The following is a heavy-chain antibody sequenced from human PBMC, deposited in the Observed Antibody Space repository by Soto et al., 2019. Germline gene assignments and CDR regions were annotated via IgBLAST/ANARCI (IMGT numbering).Heavy chain of an antibody. D-gene: IGHD2-2*01. CDR3: ARDGAYCSGTGCRDYYHYMDV. CDR2: ISGSSSYI. CDR1: GFSFSDYS. V-gene: IGHV3-21*01. Sequence: EVQLVESGGGLVKPGGSLRLSCAASGFSFSDYSMNWVRQAPGKGLEWVSSISGSSSYIYYADSLKGRVTVSRDNAEKSLYLQMNSLRAEDTAVYYCARDGAYCSGTGCRDYYHYMDVRGKGTTVTVSS. J-gene: IGHJ6*03.